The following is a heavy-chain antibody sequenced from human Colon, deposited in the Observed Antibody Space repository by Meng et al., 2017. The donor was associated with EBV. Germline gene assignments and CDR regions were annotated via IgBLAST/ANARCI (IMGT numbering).Heavy chain of an antibody. Sequence: SGPGFVKPSATLSLTCTVSGGSISSNGYYWDWVRQPPGKGLEWIGAIYHSGSTSYNPSLQSRVTMFVDTSKNQFSLMLTSVTATDTAVYYCARRRGGSGRDCWGQGTLVTVSS. D-gene: IGHD3-10*01. CDR1: GGSISSNGYY. CDR2: IYHSGST. V-gene: IGHV4-39*01. J-gene: IGHJ4*02. CDR3: ARRRGGSGRDC.